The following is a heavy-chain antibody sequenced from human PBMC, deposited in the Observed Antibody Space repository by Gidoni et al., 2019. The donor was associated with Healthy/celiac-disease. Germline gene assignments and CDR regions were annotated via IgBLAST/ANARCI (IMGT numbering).Heavy chain of an antibody. V-gene: IGHV3-23*01. Sequence: EVQLFESGGGLVQPGGSLRLSCAASGFTFSSYAMSWVRQAPGKGLEWVSAISGSGGSTYYADAVKGRCTISRDNSKNTLYLQRNSLRAEDTAVYYCAKDTYYDLWSGYFDYWGQGTLVTGSS. CDR3: AKDTYYDLWSGYFDY. CDR2: ISGSGGST. J-gene: IGHJ4*02. D-gene: IGHD3-3*01. CDR1: GFTFSSYA.